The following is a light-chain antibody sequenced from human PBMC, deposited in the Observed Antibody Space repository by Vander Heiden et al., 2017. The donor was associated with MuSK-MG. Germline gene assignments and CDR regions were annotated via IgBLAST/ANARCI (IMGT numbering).Light chain of an antibody. Sequence: SYVLTQPPSVSVAPGKTARITCGGNNIGRKSVHWYQQKPGQAPVLVIYYDSDRPSGIPERFSGSNSGNTATLTISRVEAGDEADYYCQVWDSSSDHRNVFGTGTKVTVL. CDR3: QVWDSSSDHRNV. CDR2: YDS. V-gene: IGLV3-21*04. J-gene: IGLJ1*01. CDR1: NIGRKS.